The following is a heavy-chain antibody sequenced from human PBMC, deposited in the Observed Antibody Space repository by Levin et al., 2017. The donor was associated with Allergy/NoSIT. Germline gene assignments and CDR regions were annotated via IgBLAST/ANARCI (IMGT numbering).Heavy chain of an antibody. V-gene: IGHV2-5*02. CDR1: GFSFSPSGVG. CDR3: THTSYMLQGLYYVDY. J-gene: IGHJ4*02. Sequence: SGPTLVKPTQTLTLTCTFPGFSFSPSGVGVGWIRQPPGKALEWLALIYWDADKRYSPSLKSRLTIPQDTSKNQVVLTMTNMDTGDTATYYCTHTSYMLQGLYYVDYWGQGTLVTVSS. D-gene: IGHD3-16*01. CDR2: IYWDADK.